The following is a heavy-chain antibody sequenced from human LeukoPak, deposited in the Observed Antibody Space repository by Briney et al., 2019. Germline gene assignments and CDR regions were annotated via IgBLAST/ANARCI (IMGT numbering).Heavy chain of an antibody. Sequence: GGSLRLSCAASGFTFSNYAMSWVRQAPGKGLEWVSSINPSSGSTYYADSVKGRFTISEDNSKNTLYLQMNSLRAEDTAVYYCAKGRIAAAGSYYFDYWGQGTLVTVSS. V-gene: IGHV3-23*01. D-gene: IGHD6-13*01. CDR1: GFTFSNYA. CDR2: INPSSGST. CDR3: AKGRIAAAGSYYFDY. J-gene: IGHJ4*02.